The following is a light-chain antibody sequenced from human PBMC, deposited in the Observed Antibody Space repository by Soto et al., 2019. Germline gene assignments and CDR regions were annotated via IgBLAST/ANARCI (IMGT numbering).Light chain of an antibody. CDR2: DAS. V-gene: IGKV3-20*01. CDR1: QTVSNSY. J-gene: IGKJ5*01. CDR3: QEHASI. Sequence: EIVLTQSPGTLSLSPGERATLSCRASQTVSNSYLAWYQQKRGQAPRLLIFDASTRATGIPDRFSGSGSGTDFTLTISRLEPEDFAVYYCQEHASIFGQGTRLEI.